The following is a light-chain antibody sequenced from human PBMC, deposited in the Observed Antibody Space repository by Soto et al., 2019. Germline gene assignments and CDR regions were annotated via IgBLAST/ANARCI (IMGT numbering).Light chain of an antibody. CDR1: SSNIGAGYD. CDR2: TNN. V-gene: IGLV1-40*01. J-gene: IGLJ1*01. CDR3: QSYDSRLSAYV. Sequence: QSVVTHPPSVCGAPGQRVTISCTGSSSNIGAGYDVHWYLQVPGAAPKLLVYTNNNRPSGVPDRFSGSKSDTSASLAITGLQAEDEADYYCQSYDSRLSAYVFGTGTKVTVL.